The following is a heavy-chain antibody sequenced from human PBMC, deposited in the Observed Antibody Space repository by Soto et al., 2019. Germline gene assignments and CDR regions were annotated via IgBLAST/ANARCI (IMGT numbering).Heavy chain of an antibody. V-gene: IGHV1-69*01. CDR1: GGTFGSYA. CDR3: AAGWVPTTYYYYGMDV. D-gene: IGHD1-7*01. Sequence: QVQLVQSGAEVKKPGSSVKVSCKASGGTFGSYAISWVRQAPGQGLEWMGGIIPIFGTANYAQKFQGRVTITADESTSTAYMELSSLRSEDTAVYYCAAGWVPTTYYYYGMDVWGQGTTVTVSS. CDR2: IIPIFGTA. J-gene: IGHJ6*02.